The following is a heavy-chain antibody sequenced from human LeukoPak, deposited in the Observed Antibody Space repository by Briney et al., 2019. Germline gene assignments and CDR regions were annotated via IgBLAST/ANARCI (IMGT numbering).Heavy chain of an antibody. CDR1: GGSFSGYY. V-gene: IGHV4-34*01. J-gene: IGHJ5*02. CDR2: INHSGST. Sequence: SETLSLTCAVYGGSFSGYYWSWIRQPPGKGLEWIGEINHSGSTNYNPSLKSRVTMSVDTSKNQFSLKLSSVTTADTAVYYCAYGISSGWYSWGQGTLVTVSS. CDR3: AYGISSGWYS. D-gene: IGHD6-19*01.